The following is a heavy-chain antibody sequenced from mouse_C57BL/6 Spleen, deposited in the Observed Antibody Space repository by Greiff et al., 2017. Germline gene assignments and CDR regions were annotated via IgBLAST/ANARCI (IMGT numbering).Heavy chain of an antibody. V-gene: IGHV1-55*01. CDR3: ARQPPLSIHFDY. Sequence: QVQLQQPGAELVQPGASVKMSCKASGYTFTSYWITWVKQRPGQGLEWIGDIYPGSGSTNYNEKFKSKATLTVDTSSSTAYLQLSSLTSEDSAVYYCARQPPLSIHFDYWGQGTTLTVSS. CDR1: GYTFTSYW. J-gene: IGHJ2*01. CDR2: IYPGSGST.